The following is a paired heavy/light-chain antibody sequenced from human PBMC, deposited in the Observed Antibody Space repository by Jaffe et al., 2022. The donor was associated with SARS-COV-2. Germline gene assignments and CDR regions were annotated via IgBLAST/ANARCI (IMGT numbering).Light chain of an antibody. CDR3: AAWDDSLNVYV. J-gene: IGLJ1*01. V-gene: IGLV1-44*01. CDR2: SNN. Sequence: QSVLTQPPSASGTPGQRVTISCSGSSSNIGSNTVNWYQQLPGTAPKLLIYSNNQRPSGVPDRFSGSKSGTSASLAISGLQSGDEADFYCAAWDDSLNVYVFGTGTKVTVL. CDR1: SSNIGSNT.
Heavy chain of an antibody. D-gene: IGHD1-26*01. CDR1: GFTFSSYS. CDR3: ARGGSADAFDI. Sequence: EVQLVESGGGLVQPGGSLRLSCVVSGFTFSSYSMNWLRQAPGKGLEWVSYISTRSSTKYYADSVKGRFTISRDNAKNSLYLQMNSLRDEDTAVYYCARGGSADAFDIWGQGTMVTVSS. J-gene: IGHJ3*02. CDR2: ISTRSSTK. V-gene: IGHV3-48*02.